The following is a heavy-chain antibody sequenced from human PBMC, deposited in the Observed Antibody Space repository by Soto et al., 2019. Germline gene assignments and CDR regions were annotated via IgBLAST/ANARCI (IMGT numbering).Heavy chain of an antibody. D-gene: IGHD3-22*01. CDR2: ISYDGSNK. CDR3: AKEEYYYDSSGYYYGSDY. CDR1: GFTFSSYG. V-gene: IGHV3-30*18. Sequence: GGSLRLSCAASGFTFSSYGMHWVRQAPGKGLEWVAVISYDGSNKYYTDSVKGRFTISRDNSKNTLYLQMNSLRAEDTAVYYCAKEEYYYDSSGYYYGSDYWGQGTLVTVSS. J-gene: IGHJ4*02.